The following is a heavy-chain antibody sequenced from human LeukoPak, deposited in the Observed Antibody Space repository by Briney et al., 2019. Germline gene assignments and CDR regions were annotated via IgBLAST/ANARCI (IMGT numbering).Heavy chain of an antibody. V-gene: IGHV1-2*02. Sequence: ASVKVSCKASGYTFTGYYMHWVRQAPGQGLEWMGWINPNSGGTNYAQKFQGRVTITRNTSISTAYMELSSLRSEDTAVYYCARGDVWFDPWGQGTLVTVSS. CDR1: GYTFTGYY. CDR2: INPNSGGT. J-gene: IGHJ5*02. CDR3: ARGDVWFDP. D-gene: IGHD2-21*01.